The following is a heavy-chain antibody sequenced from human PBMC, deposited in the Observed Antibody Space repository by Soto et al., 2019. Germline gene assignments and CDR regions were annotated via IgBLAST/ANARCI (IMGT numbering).Heavy chain of an antibody. J-gene: IGHJ5*02. CDR1: GGSISSYY. D-gene: IGHD3-9*01. Sequence: PSETLSHTCTVSGGSISSYYWSWIRQPPGKGLERIGYIYYSGSTNYNPALKSRVTISVDTSKNQFSLKLSSVTAADTAVYYCAREVNYDILTGYFRSYNWFDPWGQGTLVTVSS. CDR3: AREVNYDILTGYFRSYNWFDP. CDR2: IYYSGST. V-gene: IGHV4-59*01.